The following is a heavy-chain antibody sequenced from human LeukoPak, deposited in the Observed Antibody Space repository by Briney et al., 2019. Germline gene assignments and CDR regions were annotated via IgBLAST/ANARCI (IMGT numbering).Heavy chain of an antibody. CDR3: ATGGAYYEFDY. D-gene: IGHD3-3*01. V-gene: IGHV3-53*01. CDR2: IYSGGNT. Sequence: GGSLRLSCAASGFNVSSNYMSWVRQAPGKGVEWVSVIYSGGNTYYADSVKGRFTISRDNSKNTLYPQMNSPRAEDTAVYYCATGGAYYEFDYWGQGTLVTVSS. J-gene: IGHJ4*02. CDR1: GFNVSSNY.